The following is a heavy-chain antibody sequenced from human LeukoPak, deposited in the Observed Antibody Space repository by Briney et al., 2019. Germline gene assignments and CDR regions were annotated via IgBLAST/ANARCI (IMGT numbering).Heavy chain of an antibody. J-gene: IGHJ6*04. CDR2: ISGSGGST. CDR1: GSTFSSYG. Sequence: GGSLRLSCAASGSTFSSYGMSWVRQAPGKGLEWVSAISGSGGSTYYADSVKGRFTISRDNSKNTLYLQMNSLRAEDTAVYYCAELGITMIGGVWGKGTTVTISS. D-gene: IGHD3-10*02. CDR3: AELGITMIGGV. V-gene: IGHV3-23*01.